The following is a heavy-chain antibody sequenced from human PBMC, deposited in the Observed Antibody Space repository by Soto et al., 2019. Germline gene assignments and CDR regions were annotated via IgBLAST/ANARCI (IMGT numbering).Heavy chain of an antibody. CDR1: GFTFSSYG. J-gene: IGHJ6*02. V-gene: IGHV3-30*18. CDR3: AKEMGSWYGHYYYGMDV. CDR2: ISYDGSNK. D-gene: IGHD6-13*01. Sequence: GGSLRLSCAASGFTFSSYGMHWVRQAPGKGLEWVAVISYDGSNKYYADSVKGRFTISRDNSKNTLYLQMNSLRAEDTAVYYCAKEMGSWYGHYYYGMDVWGQGTTVTVSS.